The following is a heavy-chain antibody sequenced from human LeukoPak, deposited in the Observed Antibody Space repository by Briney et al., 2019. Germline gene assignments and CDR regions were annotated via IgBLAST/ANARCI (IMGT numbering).Heavy chain of an antibody. Sequence: GGSLRLSCAASGFTFTMHAMIWVRQAPGRGLEWVSGISNSGGSTYSSDSVKGGFTLSRATSNNTLYLLMNILRAEDTAVYYCAKAMHGYWIGFDIWGQGTRVTVSS. CDR1: GFTFTMHA. CDR2: ISNSGGST. V-gene: IGHV3-23*01. J-gene: IGHJ3*02. D-gene: IGHD2-2*03. CDR3: AKAMHGYWIGFDI.